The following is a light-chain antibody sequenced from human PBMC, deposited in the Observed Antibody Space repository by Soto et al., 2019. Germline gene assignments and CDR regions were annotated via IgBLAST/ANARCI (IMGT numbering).Light chain of an antibody. Sequence: EIVLTQSPATLSLSPGERATLSCRASQSVENYLAWFQQKRGQAPRLLIYDTSNRAAGIPDRFSGSGSGTDFTPTISSLEPEDFAVYYCHQRYIWPPLTFGGGTKVEIK. CDR2: DTS. CDR1: QSVENY. V-gene: IGKV3-11*01. CDR3: HQRYIWPPLT. J-gene: IGKJ4*01.